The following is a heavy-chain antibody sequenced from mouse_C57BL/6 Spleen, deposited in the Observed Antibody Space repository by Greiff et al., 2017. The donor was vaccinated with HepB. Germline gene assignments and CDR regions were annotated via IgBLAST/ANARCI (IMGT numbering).Heavy chain of an antibody. J-gene: IGHJ2*01. V-gene: IGHV1-59*01. CDR2: IDPSDSYT. Sequence: QVQLQQPGAELVRPGTSVKLSCKASGYTFTSYWMHWVKQRPGQGLEWIGVIDPSDSYTNYNQKFKGKATLTVDTSSSTAYMQLSSLTSEDSAVYYCARGALCPFDYWGQVTTLTVSS. CDR1: GYTFTSYW. D-gene: IGHD6-5*01. CDR3: ARGALCPFDY.